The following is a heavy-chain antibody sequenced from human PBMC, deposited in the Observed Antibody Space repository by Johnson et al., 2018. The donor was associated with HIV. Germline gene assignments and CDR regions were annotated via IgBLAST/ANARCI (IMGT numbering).Heavy chain of an antibody. CDR2: ISYHGSNK. CDR3: AREDQNWNYDHAFDI. V-gene: IGHV3-30*03. D-gene: IGHD1-7*01. Sequence: QVQLVESGGGVVQPGRSLRLSCAASGFTFSTYAMHWVRQAPGKGLDWVSLISYHGSNKFYADSVKGRFTISRDNSKNTLYLQMNSLRAEDTAVYYCAREDQNWNYDHAFDIWGQGTMVTVSS. J-gene: IGHJ3*02. CDR1: GFTFSTYA.